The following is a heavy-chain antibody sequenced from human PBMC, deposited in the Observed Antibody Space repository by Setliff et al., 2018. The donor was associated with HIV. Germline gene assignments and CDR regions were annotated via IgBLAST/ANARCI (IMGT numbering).Heavy chain of an antibody. CDR3: ARRGGYTYYYDSSGYHRGPNDAFDI. D-gene: IGHD3-22*01. J-gene: IGHJ3*02. Sequence: SETLSLTCTVSGGSMNTFHWTWIRQPAGQGLEWIGRIYVSGTTIYTNYNPSLESRITMSVDTSKNQFSLKLSSVTAADTAVYYCARRGGYTYYYDSSGYHRGPNDAFDIWGQGTMVTVSS. V-gene: IGHV4-4*07. CDR1: GGSMNTFH. CDR2: IYVSGTT.